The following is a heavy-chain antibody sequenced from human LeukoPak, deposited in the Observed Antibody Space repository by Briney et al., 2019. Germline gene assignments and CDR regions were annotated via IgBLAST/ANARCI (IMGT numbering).Heavy chain of an antibody. Sequence: SQTLSLTCTVSGGSISSGSYYWSWIRQPAGKGLEWIGRIYTSGSTNYNPSLKSRVTISVDTSKNQFSLKLSSVTAADTAVYYCARDVYYYGSGRSYYYYYMDVWGKGTTVTVSS. CDR1: GGSISSGSYY. CDR2: IYTSGST. CDR3: ARDVYYYGSGRSYYYYYMDV. V-gene: IGHV4-61*02. J-gene: IGHJ6*03. D-gene: IGHD3-10*01.